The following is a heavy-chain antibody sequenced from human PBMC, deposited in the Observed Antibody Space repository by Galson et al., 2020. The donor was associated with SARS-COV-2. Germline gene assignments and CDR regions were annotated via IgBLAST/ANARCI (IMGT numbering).Heavy chain of an antibody. Sequence: SEPLSLTCTVSGGSISSYYWSWIRQPPGKGLDWIGYIYYSGSTNYNPSFKSRVTITVDTCTNQFSLKLSSVTAADTAVYYCARAAAAPLDYWGQGTLVTVSS. CDR3: ARAAAAPLDY. CDR1: GGSISSYY. J-gene: IGHJ4*02. CDR2: IYYSGST. V-gene: IGHV4-59*08. D-gene: IGHD6-13*01.